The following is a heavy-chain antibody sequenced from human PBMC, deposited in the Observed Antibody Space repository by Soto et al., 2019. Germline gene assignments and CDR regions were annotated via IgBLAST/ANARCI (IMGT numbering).Heavy chain of an antibody. CDR2: IKSKTDGGTT. CDR3: AKDQSSEGSGWYAFPDY. V-gene: IGHV3-15*07. CDR1: GFTFSNAW. J-gene: IGHJ4*02. Sequence: GSLRLSCAASGFTFSNAWINWVRQAPGKGLEWVGRIKSKTDGGTTDFAAPVKGRFAISRDDSKNMVYLQMNSLKTEDTGIYYCAKDQSSEGSGWYAFPDYWGQGTLVTVSS. D-gene: IGHD6-19*01.